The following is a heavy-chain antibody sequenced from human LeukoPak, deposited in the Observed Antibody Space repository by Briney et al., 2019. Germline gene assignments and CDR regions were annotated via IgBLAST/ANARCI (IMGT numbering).Heavy chain of an antibody. CDR1: GVPIASHSW. V-gene: IGHV4/OR15-8*01. J-gene: IGHJ4*02. CDR3: AYNRDFALDN. Sequence: SETLSLTCAVSGVPIASHSWWSWVRQPPGKGLEWIGEIYHTGGANYKPSLKSRVTMSVDTSNNHFSLRLTSVTAADTAVYFCAYNRDFALDNWGQGTLVTVSS. D-gene: IGHD1-14*01. CDR2: IYHTGGA.